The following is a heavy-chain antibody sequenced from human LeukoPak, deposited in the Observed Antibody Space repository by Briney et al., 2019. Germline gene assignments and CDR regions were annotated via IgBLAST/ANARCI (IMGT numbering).Heavy chain of an antibody. Sequence: GASVKVSCKASGGTFSSYGISWVRQAPGQGLEWMGWISAYNGNTNYAQKLQGRVTMTTDTSTSTAYMELRSLRSDDTAVYYCARLPSYCSGGSCYLFDPWGQGTLVTVSS. V-gene: IGHV1-18*01. CDR3: ARLPSYCSGGSCYLFDP. D-gene: IGHD2-15*01. CDR2: ISAYNGNT. CDR1: GGTFSSYG. J-gene: IGHJ5*02.